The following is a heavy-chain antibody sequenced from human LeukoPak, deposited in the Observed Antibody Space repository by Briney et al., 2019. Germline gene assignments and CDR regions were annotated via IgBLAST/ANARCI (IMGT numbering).Heavy chain of an antibody. CDR3: ARESAAGTCDY. V-gene: IGHV3-33*08. Sequence: PGGSLRLSCAASGFTFSSYGMHWVRQAPGKGLEWVAVLWYDGNNRYYADSVKGRFTTSRDNSKNTLYLQMNSLRAEDTAVYYCARESAAGTCDYWGQGTLVIVSS. CDR2: LWYDGNNR. CDR1: GFTFSSYG. D-gene: IGHD6-13*01. J-gene: IGHJ4*02.